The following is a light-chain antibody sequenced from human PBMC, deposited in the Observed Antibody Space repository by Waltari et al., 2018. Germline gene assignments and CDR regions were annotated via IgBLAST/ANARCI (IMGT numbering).Light chain of an antibody. CDR3: QHYVTLPVT. CDR1: QSVSRT. Sequence: EIVLTQSPGTLSLSPGDRATLSCRASQSVSRTLAWYQQKPGQAPSLLIYGASIRATGIPDRFSGSGSGTDFSLTISRLEPEDFAVYYCQHYVTLPVTFGQGTKVEI. J-gene: IGKJ1*01. V-gene: IGKV3-20*01. CDR2: GAS.